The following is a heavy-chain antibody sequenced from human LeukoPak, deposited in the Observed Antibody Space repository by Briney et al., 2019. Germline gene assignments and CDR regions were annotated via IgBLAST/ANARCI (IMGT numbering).Heavy chain of an antibody. CDR2: IRSKAYGGTT. Sequence: PGGSLRLSCTASGFTFGDYAMSWVRQAPGKGLEWVGFIRSKAYGGTTEYAASVKGRFTISRDDSKSIAYLQMNSLKTEDTAVYYCTYGSGWYFDYWGRGTLVSVSS. J-gene: IGHJ4*02. V-gene: IGHV3-49*04. CDR3: TYGSGWYFDY. CDR1: GFTFGDYA. D-gene: IGHD6-19*01.